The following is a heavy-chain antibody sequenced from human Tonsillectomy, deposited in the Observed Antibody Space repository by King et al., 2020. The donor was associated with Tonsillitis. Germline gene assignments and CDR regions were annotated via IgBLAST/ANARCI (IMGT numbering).Heavy chain of an antibody. J-gene: IGHJ5*02. CDR1: GYTFSSYG. CDR3: ARAPDFDFWSGYYNNWLDP. CDR2: ISAYNGNT. Sequence: VQLVESGAEVKKPGASVKVSCKASGYTFSSYGISWVRQAPGQGLEWMGWISAYNGNTNSAQKLQDRVTMTTETSTSTAYMELRSLRSDDTAVYYCARAPDFDFWSGYYNNWLDPWGQGTLVTVSS. V-gene: IGHV1-18*01. D-gene: IGHD3-3*01.